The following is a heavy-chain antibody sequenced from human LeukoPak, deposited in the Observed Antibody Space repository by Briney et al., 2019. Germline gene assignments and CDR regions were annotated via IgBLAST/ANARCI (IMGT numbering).Heavy chain of an antibody. CDR2: INPNRGGT. CDR1: GYIFTGYY. Sequence: GASVQVSCKASGYIFTGYYMHWVRQAPGQGLEWMGWINPNRGGTNYAQKFQGRVTMTRDTSISTAYMELSSLTSDDTAVYYCAKDENTHFDYWGQGILVTVSS. CDR3: AKDENTHFDY. J-gene: IGHJ4*02. V-gene: IGHV1-2*02. D-gene: IGHD2-15*01.